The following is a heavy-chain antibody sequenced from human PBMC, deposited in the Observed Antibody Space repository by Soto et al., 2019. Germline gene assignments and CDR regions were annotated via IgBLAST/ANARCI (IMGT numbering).Heavy chain of an antibody. Sequence: PSETLSLTCAVDGGSFSGYYWTWIRQHTGTGLEWIGEINHSGSTNYNPSLKSRVIISVDKSKNQFSLKLTSMTAADTAVYYCAGYYYASGNYQGNLDYWGQGTLVTVSS. V-gene: IGHV4-34*01. D-gene: IGHD3-10*01. CDR1: GGSFSGYY. CDR2: INHSGST. CDR3: AGYYYASGNYQGNLDY. J-gene: IGHJ4*02.